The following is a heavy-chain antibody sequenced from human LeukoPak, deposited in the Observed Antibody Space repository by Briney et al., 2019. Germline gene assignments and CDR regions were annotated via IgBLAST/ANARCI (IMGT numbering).Heavy chain of an antibody. Sequence: GGSLRLSCAASGFTFSSYAMSWVRQAPGKGLEWVSAISGSGGSTYYADSAKGRFTISRDNSKNTLYLQMNSLRAEDTAVYYCAKDPDGYNYFDYWGQGTLVTVSS. CDR3: AKDPDGYNYFDY. CDR2: ISGSGGST. D-gene: IGHD5-24*01. J-gene: IGHJ4*02. CDR1: GFTFSSYA. V-gene: IGHV3-23*01.